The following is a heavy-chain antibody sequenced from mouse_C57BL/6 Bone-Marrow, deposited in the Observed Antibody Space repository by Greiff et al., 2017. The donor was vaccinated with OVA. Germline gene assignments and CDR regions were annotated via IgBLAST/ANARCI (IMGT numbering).Heavy chain of an antibody. CDR1: GYTFTSYW. V-gene: IGHV1-52*01. CDR2: IDPSDSET. D-gene: IGHD1-1*01. CDR3: ARRVDGSSFHWYFDV. Sequence: VQLQQSGAELVRPGSSVKLSCKASGYTFTSYWMHWVKQRPIQGLEWIGNIDPSDSETHYNQKFKDKATLTVDKSSSTAYMQLSSLTSEDSAVYYCARRVDGSSFHWYFDVWGTGTTVTVSS. J-gene: IGHJ1*03.